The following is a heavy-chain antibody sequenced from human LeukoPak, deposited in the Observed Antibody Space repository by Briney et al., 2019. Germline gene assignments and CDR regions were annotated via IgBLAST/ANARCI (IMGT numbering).Heavy chain of an antibody. V-gene: IGHV3-7*03. CDR1: GFPFSNFA. CDR3: ARDYTGYFP. D-gene: IGHD3-9*01. J-gene: IGHJ5*02. CDR2: IKQDGSEK. Sequence: GGSLRLSCAASGFPFSNFAMHWVRQAPGKGLEWVANIKQDGSEKYYADSVKGRFTISRDNAKNSLYLQLNSLRAEDTAVYYCARDYTGYFPWGQGTLVIVSS.